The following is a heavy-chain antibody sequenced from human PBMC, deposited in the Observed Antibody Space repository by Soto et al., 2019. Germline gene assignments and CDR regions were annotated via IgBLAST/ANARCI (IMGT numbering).Heavy chain of an antibody. D-gene: IGHD2-8*02. Sequence: DVQLLESGGALIHPGESLRLSCVTSGFTFKNYAMAWVRQAPGEGLEWVSSIRNTGDDTFYAASVKGRFTISRDKSGNTVYLQINSARVDDTAIYYCARGARIDGHNWTGWFATWGQGARVTVSS. V-gene: IGHV3-23*01. J-gene: IGHJ5*02. CDR1: GFTFKNYA. CDR2: IRNTGDDT. CDR3: ARGARIDGHNWTGWFAT.